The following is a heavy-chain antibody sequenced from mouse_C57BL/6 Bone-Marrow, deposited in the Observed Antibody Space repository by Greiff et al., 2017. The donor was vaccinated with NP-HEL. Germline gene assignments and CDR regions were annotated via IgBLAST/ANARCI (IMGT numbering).Heavy chain of an antibody. CDR2: SYPGSGST. Sequence: VQLQQPGAELVKPGASVKMSCKASGYTFTSYWITWVKQRPGQGLEWIGDSYPGSGSTNYNEKFTSKATLTVDTSSSTAYMQLSSLTSEDSAVYYCARYPYYGSSYRGDYWGQGTSVTVSS. V-gene: IGHV1-55*01. D-gene: IGHD1-1*01. CDR3: ARYPYYGSSYRGDY. CDR1: GYTFTSYW. J-gene: IGHJ4*01.